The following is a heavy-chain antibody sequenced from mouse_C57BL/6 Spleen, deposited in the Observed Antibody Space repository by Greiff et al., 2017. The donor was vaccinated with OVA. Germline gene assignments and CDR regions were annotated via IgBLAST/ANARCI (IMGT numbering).Heavy chain of an antibody. J-gene: IGHJ2*01. CDR3: AGGGIITVVARFWC. Sequence: VQLQQSGAELVKPGASVKLSCTASGFNIKDYYMHWVKQRTEQGLEWIGRIDPGDGETKYDPKFQGKATITADTSSNTAYLQLSSLTSEDTAVYYCAGGGIITVVARFWCWGHGTTLSVSS. CDR1: GFNIKDYY. D-gene: IGHD1-1*01. V-gene: IGHV14-2*01. CDR2: IDPGDGET.